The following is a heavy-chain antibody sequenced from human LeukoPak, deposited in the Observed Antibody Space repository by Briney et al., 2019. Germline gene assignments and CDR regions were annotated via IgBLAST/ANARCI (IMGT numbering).Heavy chain of an antibody. CDR3: ARGEAAIYYGSGSPGQDPFDY. Sequence: ASVKVSCKASGYTFTGYYMHWVRQAPGQGLEWMGWINPNSGGTNYAQKFQGWVTMTRDTSISTAYMELSRLRSDDTAVYYCARGEAAIYYGSGSPGQDPFDYWGQGTLVTVSS. CDR1: GYTFTGYY. V-gene: IGHV1-2*04. CDR2: INPNSGGT. J-gene: IGHJ4*02. D-gene: IGHD3-10*01.